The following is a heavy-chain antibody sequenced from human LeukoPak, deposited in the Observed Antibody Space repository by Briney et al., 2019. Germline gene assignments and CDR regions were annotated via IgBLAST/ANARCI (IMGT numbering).Heavy chain of an antibody. V-gene: IGHV3-21*01. D-gene: IGHD3-16*01. J-gene: IGHJ3*02. CDR1: GFSFSTFS. CDR3: GGTTLRENAFHI. Sequence: GGSARLFCAASGFSFSTFSMNWVSQAPGGGLDWVSSIDTSSASKYYGDSVKGRFTISRDNAKNSLYLQMNSLRAEDTAVYYCGGTTLRENAFHIWGQG. CDR2: IDTSSASK.